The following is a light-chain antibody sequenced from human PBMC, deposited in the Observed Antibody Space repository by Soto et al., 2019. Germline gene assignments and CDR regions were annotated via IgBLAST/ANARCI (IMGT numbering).Light chain of an antibody. CDR1: QSVSSH. CDR2: DAS. J-gene: IGKJ2*01. V-gene: IGKV3-11*01. CDR3: QQRSNRRT. Sequence: EIVLTQSPATLSLSPGERATLSCRASQSVSSHLAWYQHKPGQAPRLLIYDASNRATGTPARFSGGGSGTDFTLTISSLAPEDFAVYYCQQRSNRRTFGQGTKLEIK.